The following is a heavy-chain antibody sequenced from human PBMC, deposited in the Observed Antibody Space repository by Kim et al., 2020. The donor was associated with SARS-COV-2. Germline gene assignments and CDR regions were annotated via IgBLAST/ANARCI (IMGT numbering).Heavy chain of an antibody. D-gene: IGHD3-9*01. CDR2: INHSGST. Sequence: SETLSLTCAVYGGSFSGYYWSWIRQPPGKGLEWIGEINHSGSTNYNPSLKSRVTISVDTSKNQFSLKLSCVTAADTAVYYCARAVVFDWLLCHYYYYYGMDVWGQETTVTVSS. CDR3: ARAVVFDWLLCHYYYYYGMDV. J-gene: IGHJ6*02. CDR1: GGSFSGYY. V-gene: IGHV4-34*01.